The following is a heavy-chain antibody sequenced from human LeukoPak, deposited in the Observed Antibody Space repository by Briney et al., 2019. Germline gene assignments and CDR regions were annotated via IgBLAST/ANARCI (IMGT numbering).Heavy chain of an antibody. CDR2: IYTSGST. Sequence: PSETLSLTCTVSGGSISSYYRSWIRQPAGKGLEWIGRIYTSGSTNYNPSLKSRVTVSVDTSKNQFSLKLSSVTAADTAVYYCARDARYGSGSYYTAWFDPWGQGTLVAVSS. D-gene: IGHD3-10*01. J-gene: IGHJ5*02. CDR1: GGSISSYY. V-gene: IGHV4-4*07. CDR3: ARDARYGSGSYYTAWFDP.